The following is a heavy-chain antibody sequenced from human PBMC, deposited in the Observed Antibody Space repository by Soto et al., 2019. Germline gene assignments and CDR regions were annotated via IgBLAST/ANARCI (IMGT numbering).Heavy chain of an antibody. D-gene: IGHD6-6*01. Sequence: GGSLILSCAASGFTFSSYAMSWVRQAPGKGLEWVSAISGSGGSTYYADSVKGRFTISRDNSKNTLYLQMNSLRAEDTAVYYCAKDMGAARGLQVLDYWGQGTLVTVSS. CDR2: ISGSGGST. V-gene: IGHV3-23*01. CDR3: AKDMGAARGLQVLDY. J-gene: IGHJ4*02. CDR1: GFTFSSYA.